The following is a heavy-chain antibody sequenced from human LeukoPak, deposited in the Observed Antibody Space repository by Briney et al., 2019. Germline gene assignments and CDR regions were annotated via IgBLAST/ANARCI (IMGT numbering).Heavy chain of an antibody. J-gene: IGHJ4*02. V-gene: IGHV4-31*03. D-gene: IGHD3-22*01. Sequence: SQTLSLTCTVSGGSITTGGHYWSWIRQHPGKGLEWIWYMYHSGSTYYNPSLKSRVTISVDTSKNQFSLKLTSVTAADTAVYYCARVSYYGSAGYSKYYFDKWGQGTLVTVSS. CDR3: ARVSYYGSAGYSKYYFDK. CDR2: MYHSGST. CDR1: GGSITTGGHY.